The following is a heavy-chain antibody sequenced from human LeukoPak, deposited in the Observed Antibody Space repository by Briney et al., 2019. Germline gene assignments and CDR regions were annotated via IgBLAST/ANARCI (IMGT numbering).Heavy chain of an antibody. D-gene: IGHD1-26*01. CDR2: ISSSGSSI. Sequence: GGSLRLSCAASRFTFSSYEMNWVRQAPGKGLEWVSYISSSGSSIYYADSVKGRFTISRDNAKNSLYLQMNSLRVEDTALYYCARDTQDIGPWEPIDPWGQGTLVTVSS. CDR3: ARDTQDIGPWEPIDP. V-gene: IGHV3-48*03. CDR1: RFTFSSYE. J-gene: IGHJ5*02.